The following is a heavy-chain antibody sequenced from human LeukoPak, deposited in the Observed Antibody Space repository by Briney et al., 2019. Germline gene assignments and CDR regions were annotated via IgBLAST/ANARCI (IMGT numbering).Heavy chain of an antibody. D-gene: IGHD5-18*01. CDR3: ARQTAMGRSGDF. CDR1: GYSFTNYW. J-gene: IGHJ4*02. V-gene: IGHV5-51*01. Sequence: GESLKISCKASGYSFTNYWIGGVRQMPEKGLEWMGSSDPSASDTRYTPSFQGQVTISADKSLTTAYLQWNSLKASATAMYYCARQTAMGRSGDFWGQGTLVTVSS. CDR2: SDPSASDT.